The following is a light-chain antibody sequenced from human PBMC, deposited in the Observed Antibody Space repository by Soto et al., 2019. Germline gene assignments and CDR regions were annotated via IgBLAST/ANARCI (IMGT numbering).Light chain of an antibody. J-gene: IGLJ1*01. CDR3: FSFTSTHTHV. Sequence: QSPLTQPASVSGSPGQSVTISCTGTSSDFGSYNFVSWYQRHPGKVPKVIIYETSKRPSGVSDRFSGSKSGNTASLTISGLQAEDEADYYCFSFTSTHTHVFGSGTKLTVL. CDR2: ETS. CDR1: SSDFGSYNF. V-gene: IGLV2-23*01.